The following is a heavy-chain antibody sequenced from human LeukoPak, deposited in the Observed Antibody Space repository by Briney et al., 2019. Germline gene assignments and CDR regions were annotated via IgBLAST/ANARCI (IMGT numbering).Heavy chain of an antibody. V-gene: IGHV3-21*01. CDR2: ISSSSSYI. CDR1: GVTFSIES. D-gene: IGHD2-8*01. J-gene: IGHJ4*02. Sequence: GGSLRLSCAASGVTFSIESMNWVRQAPGKGLEWVSSISSSSSYIYYADSVKGRFTISRDNAKNSLYLQMNSLRAEDTAVYYCARVGAIYCTNGVCPPFDYWGQGTLVTVSS. CDR3: ARVGAIYCTNGVCPPFDY.